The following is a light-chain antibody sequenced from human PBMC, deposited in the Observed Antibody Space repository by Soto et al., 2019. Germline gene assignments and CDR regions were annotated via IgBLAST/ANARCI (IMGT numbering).Light chain of an antibody. J-gene: IGLJ3*02. CDR1: NSDIGNYNY. CDR2: DVS. V-gene: IGLV2-11*01. CDR3: CSYPGSNTWV. Sequence: QSVLTQPRSVSGSPGQSVTISCTGTNSDIGNYNYVSWYQQHPGKAPKVMIYDVSKRPSGVPDRFSGSKSGNTASLTISGLQAEDEADYYCCSYPGSNTWVFGGGTKLTVL.